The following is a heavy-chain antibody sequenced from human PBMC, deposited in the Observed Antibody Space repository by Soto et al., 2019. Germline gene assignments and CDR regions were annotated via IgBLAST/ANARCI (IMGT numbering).Heavy chain of an antibody. CDR3: ARDVGPSGSYYNLYYFDY. V-gene: IGHV3-21*01. J-gene: IGHJ4*02. Sequence: VGSLRLSCAASGFTFSSYSMNWVRQAPGKGLEWVSSISSSSSYIYYADSVKGRFTISRDNAKNSLYLQMNSLRAEDTAVYYCARDVGPSGSYYNLYYFDYWGQGTLVTVSS. CDR2: ISSSSSYI. CDR1: GFTFSSYS. D-gene: IGHD3-10*01.